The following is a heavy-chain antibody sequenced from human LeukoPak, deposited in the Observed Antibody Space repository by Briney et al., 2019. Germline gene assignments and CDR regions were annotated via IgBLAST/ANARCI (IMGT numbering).Heavy chain of an antibody. V-gene: IGHV3-23*01. J-gene: IGHJ4*02. Sequence: GGSLRLSCAASGFTFNNYGMRWVRQAPGKGLEWVSLITGSGETTYNVELVKGRFTVSRDIAKNTLYLQMNSLRAEDTGVYYCAKDHYWSIDYWGRGTLVTVSS. CDR3: AKDHYWSIDY. D-gene: IGHD3-3*01. CDR1: GFTFNNYG. CDR2: ITGSGETT.